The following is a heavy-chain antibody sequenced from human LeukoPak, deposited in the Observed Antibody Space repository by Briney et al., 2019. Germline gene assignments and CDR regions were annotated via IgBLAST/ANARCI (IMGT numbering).Heavy chain of an antibody. V-gene: IGHV1-3*03. CDR3: ARTSQYYYDSTVPNAFDI. D-gene: IGHD3-22*01. J-gene: IGHJ3*02. CDR2: INAGNGNT. Sequence: ASVKVSCKASGGTFSSYAISWVRQAPGQGLEWMGWINAGNGNTKYSQEFQGRVTITRDTSASTAYMELSSLRSEDTAVYFCARTSQYYYDSTVPNAFDIWGQGTMVTVSS. CDR1: GGTFSSYA.